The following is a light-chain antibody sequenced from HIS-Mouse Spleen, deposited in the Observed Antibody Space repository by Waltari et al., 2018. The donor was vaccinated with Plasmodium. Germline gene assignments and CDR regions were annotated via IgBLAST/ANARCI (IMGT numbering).Light chain of an antibody. CDR1: QDISNY. CDR2: DAS. J-gene: IGKJ2*01. Sequence: DIQMTQSPSSLSASVGDRVTITCQASQDISNYLNWYQQKPGKAPKLLIYDASNLETGVPSRFSGSGSGTDFTCTISSLQPEDFATYYCLQDYNYPYTFGQGTKLEIK. CDR3: LQDYNYPYT. V-gene: IGKV1-33*01.